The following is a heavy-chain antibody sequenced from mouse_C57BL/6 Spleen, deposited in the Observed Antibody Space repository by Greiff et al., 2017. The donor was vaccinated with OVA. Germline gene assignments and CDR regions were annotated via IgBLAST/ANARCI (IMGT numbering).Heavy chain of an antibody. D-gene: IGHD2-2*01. V-gene: IGHV1-64*01. Sequence: QVQLQQPGAELVKPGASVKLSCKASGYTFTSYWMHWVKQRPGQGLEWIGMIHPNSGSTNYNEKFKSKATLTVDKSSSTAYMQRSSLTSEDSAVYYCARSYGYDGFDYWGQGTTLTVSS. CDR2: IHPNSGST. CDR1: GYTFTSYW. J-gene: IGHJ2*01. CDR3: ARSYGYDGFDY.